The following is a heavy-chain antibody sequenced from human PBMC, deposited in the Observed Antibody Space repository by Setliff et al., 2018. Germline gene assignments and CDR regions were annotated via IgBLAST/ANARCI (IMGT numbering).Heavy chain of an antibody. J-gene: IGHJ4*02. CDR1: GFTFSTYA. CDR2: IFYDGSEN. V-gene: IGHV3-33*08. Sequence: PGGSLRLSCAASGFTFSTYAMHWVRQAPGKGLEWVGYIFYDGSENYYADSVKGRFTISRDNSKNTVYLEMNNLRADDTAVYYCAGDPPRSDWRLDSWGQGTLVTVSS. CDR3: AGDPPRSDWRLDS. D-gene: IGHD1-26*01.